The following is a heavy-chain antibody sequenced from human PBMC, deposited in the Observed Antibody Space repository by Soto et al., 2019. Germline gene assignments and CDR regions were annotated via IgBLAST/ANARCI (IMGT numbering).Heavy chain of an antibody. CDR2: INHSGST. J-gene: IGHJ6*03. Sequence: SETLSLTCAVYGGSFSGYYWSWIRQPPGKGLEWIGEINHSGSTNYNPSLKSRVTISVDTSKNQFSLKLSSVTAADTAVYYCATRRRRSYYMDVWGKGTTVTVSS. CDR1: GGSFSGYY. D-gene: IGHD3-16*01. V-gene: IGHV4-34*01. CDR3: ATRRRRSYYMDV.